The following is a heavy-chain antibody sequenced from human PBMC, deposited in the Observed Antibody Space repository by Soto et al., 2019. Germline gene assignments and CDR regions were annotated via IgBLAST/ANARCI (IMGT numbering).Heavy chain of an antibody. CDR2: IYHSGST. D-gene: IGHD2-15*01. Sequence: PSETLSLTCAVSGGSISSGGYSWSWIRQPPGKGLEWIGYIYHSGSTYYNPSLKSRVTISVDASKNQFSLKLSSVTAADTAVYYCAREVAPDAFDIWGQGTMVTVSS. V-gene: IGHV4-30-2*01. CDR3: AREVAPDAFDI. J-gene: IGHJ3*02. CDR1: GGSISSGGYS.